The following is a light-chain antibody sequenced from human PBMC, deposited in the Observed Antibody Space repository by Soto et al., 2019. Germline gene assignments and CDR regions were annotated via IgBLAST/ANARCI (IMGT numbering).Light chain of an antibody. CDR2: GAS. CDR3: QQYGSSPPYS. Sequence: EIVLTQSPGTLSLSPGERATLSCRASQSVSSSYLAWYQHKPGQAPRLLIYGASSRATGIPHRFSGSGSGTDFTLTISRLEPEDFAVYYCQQYGSSPPYSFGKGTKVDIK. CDR1: QSVSSSY. J-gene: IGKJ2*01. V-gene: IGKV3-20*01.